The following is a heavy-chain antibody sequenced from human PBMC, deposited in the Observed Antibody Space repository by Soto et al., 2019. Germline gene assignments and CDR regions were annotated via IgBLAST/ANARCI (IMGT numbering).Heavy chain of an antibody. V-gene: IGHV3-23*01. Sequence: PGGSLRLSCAASGFTFSSYWMTWVRQAPGKGLEWVSSISYSGGNTYYADSVKGRFTISRDNSKNTLYLQMNSLRAEDTAVYYCSKSLGATRTFDYWGQGTLVTVSS. J-gene: IGHJ4*02. D-gene: IGHD1-26*01. CDR3: SKSLGATRTFDY. CDR1: GFTFSSYW. CDR2: ISYSGGNT.